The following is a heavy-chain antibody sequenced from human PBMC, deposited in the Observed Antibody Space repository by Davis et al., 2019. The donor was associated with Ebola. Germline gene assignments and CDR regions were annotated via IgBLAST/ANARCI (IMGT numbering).Heavy chain of an antibody. J-gene: IGHJ4*02. CDR3: ARVLSYCSGGSCPGGSDH. CDR1: SFSFRSSC. V-gene: IGHV3-74*01. Sequence: GESLKISCAASSFSFRSSCIHWVRQAPGKGLVWVSRINTDGSRTRDADSVKGRFTISRDNAKNTLYLQMNSLRAEDTAVYYCARVLSYCSGGSCPGGSDHWGQGTLVTV. D-gene: IGHD2-15*01. CDR2: INTDGSRT.